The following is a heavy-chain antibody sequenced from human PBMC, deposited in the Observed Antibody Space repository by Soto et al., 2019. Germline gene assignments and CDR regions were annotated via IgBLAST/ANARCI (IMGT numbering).Heavy chain of an antibody. Sequence: SETLSLTCTVSGGSISNYYWSWIRQPPGKGLEWIGCIFYSGSTNYSPSLRSRVTISVDTSKNQFSLELSSVTAADTAVYYCARKKGYSYGPHYFDYWGQGTRVTVSS. J-gene: IGHJ4*02. CDR1: GGSISNYY. V-gene: IGHV4-59*01. D-gene: IGHD5-18*01. CDR2: IFYSGST. CDR3: ARKKGYSYGPHYFDY.